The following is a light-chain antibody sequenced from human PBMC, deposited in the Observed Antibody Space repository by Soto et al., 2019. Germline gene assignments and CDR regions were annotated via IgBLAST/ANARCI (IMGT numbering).Light chain of an antibody. CDR1: SSDVGAYNS. CDR2: DVS. V-gene: IGLV2-14*01. J-gene: IGLJ1*01. Sequence: QSVLTQPASVSGSPGQSIAISCTGTSSDVGAYNSVSWYQQYPGKAPRLMIHDVSNRPSGVSDRFSGSKSGNTASLTISGLQAEGEADYYCSSYTSSNSYVFGSGTKVTVL. CDR3: SSYTSSNSYV.